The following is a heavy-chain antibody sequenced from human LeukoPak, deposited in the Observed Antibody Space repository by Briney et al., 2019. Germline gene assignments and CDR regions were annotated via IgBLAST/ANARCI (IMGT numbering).Heavy chain of an antibody. V-gene: IGHV4-39*07. CDR2: MYYSGST. J-gene: IGHJ4*02. CDR3: ARDWPDYDFWSGYDY. D-gene: IGHD3-3*01. Sequence: SGTLSLTCTVSGGSLSSNYYWGWIRQPPGKGLEWIGSMYYSGSTYYNPSLKSRVTISVDTSKNQFSLKLSSVTAADTAVYYCARDWPDYDFWSGYDYWGQGTLVTVSS. CDR1: GGSLSSNYY.